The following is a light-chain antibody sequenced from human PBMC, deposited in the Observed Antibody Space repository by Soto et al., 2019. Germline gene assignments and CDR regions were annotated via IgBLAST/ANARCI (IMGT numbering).Light chain of an antibody. CDR3: QQYASSPLT. J-gene: IGKJ4*01. CDR2: GAS. V-gene: IGKV3-20*01. CDR1: QSVNSNY. Sequence: EIVLTQFPGTLSLSPGESATLSCRASQSVNSNYVAWYQQKPGQAPRLLIYGASSRATGIPDRFSGSGSGTDFTLTISRLEPEDFTVYYCQQYASSPLTFGGGTKM.